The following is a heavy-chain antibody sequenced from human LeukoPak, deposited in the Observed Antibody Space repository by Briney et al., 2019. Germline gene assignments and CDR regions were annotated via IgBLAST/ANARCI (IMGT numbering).Heavy chain of an antibody. V-gene: IGHV3-48*03. CDR3: ARVPITIFGVVILGCMDV. Sequence: GGSLRLSCVASGFTFSSYEMNWVRQAPGKGLEWVSYISSSGSTIYYADSVKGRFTISRDNAKNSLYLQMNSLRAEDTAVYYCARVPITIFGVVILGCMDVWGQGTTVTVSS. CDR2: ISSSGSTI. D-gene: IGHD3-3*01. J-gene: IGHJ6*02. CDR1: GFTFSSYE.